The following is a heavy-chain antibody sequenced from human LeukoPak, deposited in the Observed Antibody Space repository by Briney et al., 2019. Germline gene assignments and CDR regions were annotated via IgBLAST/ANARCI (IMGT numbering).Heavy chain of an antibody. Sequence: GGSLRLSCAASGFTFSSYAMSWVRQAPGKGLEWVSAISGSGGSTYYADSVKGRFTISRDNSKNTLYLQINSLRAEDTAVYYCAKVQSDWLLIYYFDYWGQGTLVTVSS. CDR2: ISGSGGST. CDR1: GFTFSSYA. V-gene: IGHV3-23*01. J-gene: IGHJ4*02. CDR3: AKVQSDWLLIYYFDY. D-gene: IGHD3-9*01.